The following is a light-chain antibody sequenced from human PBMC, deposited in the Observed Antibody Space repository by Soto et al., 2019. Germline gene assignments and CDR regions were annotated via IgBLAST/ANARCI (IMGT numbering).Light chain of an antibody. J-gene: IGKJ1*01. Sequence: EIVQTQSPATMSVSPGERATLSCRASQSVSSNLAWSQQKPGQAPRLLIYGASSRATGIPDRFSGSGSGTDFTLTISSLEPEDFALYYCQQRHNSWTFGQGTKVDIK. CDR1: QSVSSN. CDR2: GAS. CDR3: QQRHNSWT. V-gene: IGKV3-11*01.